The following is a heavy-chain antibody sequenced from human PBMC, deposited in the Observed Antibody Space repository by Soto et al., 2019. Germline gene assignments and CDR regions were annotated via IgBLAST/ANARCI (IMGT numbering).Heavy chain of an antibody. Sequence: EVQLLESGGGLVQPGGSLRLSCAASGFTFSSYAMSWVRQTPGKGLEWVSGIGGSGGRTYYADSVKGRFTISRDNSKKILYLQMSSLIAEDTAGYYCVKNREDFAYTNYLEYWGQGTLVTVSS. V-gene: IGHV3-23*01. CDR1: GFTFSSYA. CDR3: VKNREDFAYTNYLEY. D-gene: IGHD4-4*01. CDR2: IGGSGGRT. J-gene: IGHJ4*02.